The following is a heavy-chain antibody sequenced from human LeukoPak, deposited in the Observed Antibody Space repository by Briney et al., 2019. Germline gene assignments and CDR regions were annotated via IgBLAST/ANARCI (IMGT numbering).Heavy chain of an antibody. D-gene: IGHD3-22*01. CDR3: ARPLYPYYYYDSSGYHDAFDI. J-gene: IGHJ3*02. Sequence: PSETLSLTCAVYGGSFSGYYWSWIRQPPGKGLEWIGEINHSGSTDYNPSLKSRVTISVDTSKNQFSLKLSSVTAADTAVYYCARPLYPYYYYDSSGYHDAFDIWGQGTMVTVSS. V-gene: IGHV4-34*01. CDR2: INHSGST. CDR1: GGSFSGYY.